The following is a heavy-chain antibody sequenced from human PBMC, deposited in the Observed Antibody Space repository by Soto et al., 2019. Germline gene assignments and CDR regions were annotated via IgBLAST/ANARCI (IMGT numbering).Heavy chain of an antibody. Sequence: EVQLVESGGGLVQPGGSLRLSCAASGFTFSNYWMHWVRQAPGEGLVWVSRINSDGSSTTYADSVKGRFTISRDNVKNTLYLQMNSLRAEDTAVYYCARGYDYVWGSYRRSYYGMDVW. V-gene: IGHV3-74*01. D-gene: IGHD3-16*02. CDR3: ARGYDYVWGSYRRSYYGMDV. J-gene: IGHJ6*01. CDR1: GFTFSNYW. CDR2: INSDGSST.